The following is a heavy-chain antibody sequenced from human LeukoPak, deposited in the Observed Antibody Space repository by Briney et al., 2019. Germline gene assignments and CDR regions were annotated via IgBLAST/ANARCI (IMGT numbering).Heavy chain of an antibody. CDR2: INSDGSST. CDR1: GFTGSSYW. V-gene: IGHV3-74*01. CDR3: ARVFLDRAYCGGDCPQDYYYYYGMDV. J-gene: IGHJ6*02. D-gene: IGHD2-21*02. Sequence: GGSLRLSCAASGFTGSSYWMHWVRQAPGKGLVWVSRINSDGSSTSYADSVKGRFTISRDNAKNTLDLQMNSLRAEDTAVYYCARVFLDRAYCGGDCPQDYYYYYGMDVWGQGTTVTVSS.